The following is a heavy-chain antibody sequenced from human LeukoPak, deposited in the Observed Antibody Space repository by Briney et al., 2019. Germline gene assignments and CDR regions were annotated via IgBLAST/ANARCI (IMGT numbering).Heavy chain of an antibody. CDR2: IYYSRST. Sequence: SETLSLTCTVSGGSISSYYWSWIRQPPGKGLEWIGYIYYSRSTNYNPSLKSRVTISVDTSKNQFSLKLSSVTAADTAVYYCARAGDYYDSSGYYPFDYWGQGTLVTVSS. J-gene: IGHJ4*02. V-gene: IGHV4-59*01. D-gene: IGHD3-22*01. CDR1: GGSISSYY. CDR3: ARAGDYYDSSGYYPFDY.